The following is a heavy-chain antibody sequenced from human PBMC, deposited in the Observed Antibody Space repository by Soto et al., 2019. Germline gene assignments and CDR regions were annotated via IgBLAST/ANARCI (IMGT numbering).Heavy chain of an antibody. Sequence: GASVKVSCKASGYTFTSYAMHWVRQAPGQRLEWMGWINAGNGNTKYSQKFQGRVTITRDTSASTAYMELSSLRSEDTAVYYCARRHCSGGSCYSGEDYYGMDVWGQGTTVTVSS. CDR3: ARRHCSGGSCYSGEDYYGMDV. V-gene: IGHV1-3*01. J-gene: IGHJ6*02. CDR1: GYTFTSYA. CDR2: INAGNGNT. D-gene: IGHD2-15*01.